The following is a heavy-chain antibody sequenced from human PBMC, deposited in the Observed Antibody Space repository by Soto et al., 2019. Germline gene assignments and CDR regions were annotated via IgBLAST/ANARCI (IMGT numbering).Heavy chain of an antibody. J-gene: IGHJ3*02. D-gene: IGHD3-10*01. CDR3: ARGGHYYGSGVGGI. CDR1: GFTFSSYA. CDR2: ISYDGSNK. V-gene: IGHV3-30-3*01. Sequence: GGSLRLSCAASGFTFSSYAMHWVRQAPGKGLEWVAVISYDGSNKYYADSVKGRFTISRDNSKNTLYLQMNSLRAEDTAVYYCARGGHYYGSGVGGIWGQGTMVTVSS.